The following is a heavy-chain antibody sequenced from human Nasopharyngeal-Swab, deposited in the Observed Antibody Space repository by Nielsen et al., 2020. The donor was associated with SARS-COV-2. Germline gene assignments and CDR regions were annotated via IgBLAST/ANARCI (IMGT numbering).Heavy chain of an antibody. D-gene: IGHD3-10*01. V-gene: IGHV3-7*01. CDR3: AREGGDQVRGVIIGYYYYYGMDV. Sequence: GGSLRLSCAASGFTFSSYWMSWVRQAPGKGLEWVANIKQDGSEKYYVDSVKGRFTTSRDNAKNSLYLQMNSLRAEDTAVYYCAREGGDQVRGVIIGYYYYYGMDVWGQGTTVTVSS. CDR2: IKQDGSEK. J-gene: IGHJ6*02. CDR1: GFTFSSYW.